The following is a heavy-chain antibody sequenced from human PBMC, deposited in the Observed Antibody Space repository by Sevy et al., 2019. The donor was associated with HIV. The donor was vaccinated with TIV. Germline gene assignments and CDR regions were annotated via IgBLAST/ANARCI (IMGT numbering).Heavy chain of an antibody. D-gene: IGHD2-2*02. J-gene: IGHJ4*02. CDR3: ARAPLPTSINYY. CDR1: RFTFSNYW. CDR2: INGDGSST. V-gene: IGHV3-74*01. Sequence: GGSLRLSCAASRFTFSNYWMHWVRQAPGKGLVWVSRINGDGSSTTYADSVKGRFTISRDNAKNTLYLQMNSLRTEDTAIYYCARAPLPTSINYYWGQGTLVTVSS.